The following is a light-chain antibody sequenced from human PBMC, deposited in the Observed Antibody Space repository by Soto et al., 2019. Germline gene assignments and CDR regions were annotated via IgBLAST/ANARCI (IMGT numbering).Light chain of an antibody. CDR3: QSYDSNTLDV. CDR1: SGSIANNY. Sequence: NFMLTQPHSVSESPGKTVTISCTRSSGSIANNYVQWYQQRPGSAPTTVIYEDRQRPSGVPDRFSGSIDSSSNSASLTISGLKTEDEADYYCQSYDSNTLDVFGTGTQLTVL. CDR2: EDR. J-gene: IGLJ1*01. V-gene: IGLV6-57*04.